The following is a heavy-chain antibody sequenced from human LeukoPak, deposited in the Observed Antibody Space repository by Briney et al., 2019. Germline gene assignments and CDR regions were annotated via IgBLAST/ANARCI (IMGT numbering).Heavy chain of an antibody. Sequence: NPSETLSLTCAVYGGSFSGYYWSWIRQPPGKGLEWIGEINHSGSTNYNPSLKSRVTISVDTSKNQFSLKLSSVTAAGTAVYYCARGRKRITMIVVAKYFDYWGQGTLVTVSS. D-gene: IGHD3-22*01. V-gene: IGHV4-34*01. J-gene: IGHJ4*02. CDR3: ARGRKRITMIVVAKYFDY. CDR2: INHSGST. CDR1: GGSFSGYY.